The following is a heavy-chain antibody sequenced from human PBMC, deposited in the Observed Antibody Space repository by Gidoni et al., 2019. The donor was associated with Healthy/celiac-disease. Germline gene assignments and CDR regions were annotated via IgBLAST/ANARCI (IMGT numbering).Heavy chain of an antibody. V-gene: IGHV3-73*01. CDR2: IRSKAYTYAT. CDR1: GFTFSGSA. J-gene: IGHJ3*02. Sequence: EVQLVESGGGLVQPGGSLTLSCAASGFTFSGSAMNWVRQASGKGLEWVGRIRSKAYTYATAYAASMKGRFTISRDDSKNTAYLQMNSLKTEDTAVYYCTRWYPDYYDSSGYAFDIWGQGTMVTVSS. D-gene: IGHD3-22*01. CDR3: TRWYPDYYDSSGYAFDI.